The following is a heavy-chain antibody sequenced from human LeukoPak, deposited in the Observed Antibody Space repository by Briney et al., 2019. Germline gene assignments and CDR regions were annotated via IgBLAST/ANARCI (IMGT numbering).Heavy chain of an antibody. V-gene: IGHV3-30*04. CDR2: ISYDGSNK. CDR1: GFTFSSYA. D-gene: IGHD3-22*01. J-gene: IGHJ5*02. Sequence: RGSLRLSCAASGFTFSSYAMHWVRQAPGKGLEWVAVISYDGSNKYYADSVKGRFTISRDNSKNTLYLQMNSLRAADTAVCYCARPFDSSGYYRNWFDPWGQGTLVTVSS. CDR3: ARPFDSSGYYRNWFDP.